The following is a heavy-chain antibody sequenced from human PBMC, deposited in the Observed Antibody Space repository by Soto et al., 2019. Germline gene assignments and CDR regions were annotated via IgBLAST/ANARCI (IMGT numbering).Heavy chain of an antibody. CDR3: ARAEDWNFLYWLDN. J-gene: IGHJ5*02. Sequence: QVQLVQSGAEVKKPGASVKVSCKASGYNFITYDINWVRQAPEQGLEWMGWVNAHSGQTEFAQKFQGRLTMTTNTSINTAYMELSSLRSEDTAIYYCARAEDWNFLYWLDNWGQGTLVTVAS. D-gene: IGHD1-1*01. V-gene: IGHV1-8*01. CDR1: GYNFITYD. CDR2: VNAHSGQT.